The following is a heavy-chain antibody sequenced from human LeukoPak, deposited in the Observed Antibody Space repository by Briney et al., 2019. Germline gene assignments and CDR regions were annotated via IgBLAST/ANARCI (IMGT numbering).Heavy chain of an antibody. J-gene: IGHJ4*02. CDR3: AHLLFSPYCGGDCYAATSDY. CDR1: GFTFSSYW. V-gene: IGHV3-74*01. Sequence: PGGSLRLSCAASGFTFSSYWMHWVRQAPGKGLVWVSRINRDGSSTSYADSVKGRSTISRDNAKNTLYLQMNSLRAEDTAVYYCAHLLFSPYCGGDCYAATSDYWGQGTLVTVSS. D-gene: IGHD2-21*02. CDR2: INRDGSST.